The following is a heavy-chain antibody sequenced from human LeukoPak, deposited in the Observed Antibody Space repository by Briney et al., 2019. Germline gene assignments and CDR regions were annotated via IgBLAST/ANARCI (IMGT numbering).Heavy chain of an antibody. CDR1: GLTFSSYA. V-gene: IGHV3-23*01. CDR2: LSGSGGST. CDR3: ASLRVAATGYYFDY. J-gene: IGHJ4*02. D-gene: IGHD6-13*01. Sequence: GGSLRLSCAASGLTFSSYAMSWVRQSPGKGLEWVSSLSGSGGSTYYADSVKGRFTISRDNSKNTLYLQMNSLRAEDTAVYCCASLRVAATGYYFDYWGQGTLVTVSS.